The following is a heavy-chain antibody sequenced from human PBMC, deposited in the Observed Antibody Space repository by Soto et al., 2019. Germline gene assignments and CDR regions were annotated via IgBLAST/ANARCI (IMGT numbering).Heavy chain of an antibody. V-gene: IGHV3-30*03. J-gene: IGHJ6*02. CDR3: AMTLAAAGVGPYYGMDV. D-gene: IGHD6-13*01. CDR2: ISYDGTNK. Sequence: GSLRISCAAPGINFQSFGQQRVRQAPGKGLECMAVISYDGTNKYYADSVKGRFTISRDNSKNTLYLQMYSLRAEDTAVYFCAMTLAAAGVGPYYGMDVWGQGTTVTVSS. CDR1: GINFQSFG.